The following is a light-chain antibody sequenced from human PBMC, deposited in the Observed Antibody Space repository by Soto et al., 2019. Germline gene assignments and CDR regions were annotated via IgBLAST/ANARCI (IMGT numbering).Light chain of an antibody. CDR3: KKCDYLPI. CDR2: DAS. Sequence: DIQMTQSPSSLSASVGDRVTITCQASHDITSYLNWYQHKPGKAPKLLISDASILEAGVPSRFSGSGSGTDFTFTISSLQPEDVATYYCKKCDYLPILGPGTTVDLK. V-gene: IGKV1-33*01. J-gene: IGKJ3*01. CDR1: HDITSY.